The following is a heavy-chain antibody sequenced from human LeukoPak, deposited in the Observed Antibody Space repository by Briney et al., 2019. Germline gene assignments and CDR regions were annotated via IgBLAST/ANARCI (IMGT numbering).Heavy chain of an antibody. CDR3: AKDYAYYYGSGIGGFDY. CDR2: ISGNGGTT. CDR1: GFTFSSYA. J-gene: IGHJ4*02. D-gene: IGHD3-10*01. V-gene: IGHV3-23*01. Sequence: PGGSLRLSCAASGFTFSSYAMSWVRQAPGKGLEWVSVISGNGGTTYYRDSVKGRFTISRDNSKNTLYLQMNSLRAEDTAVYYCAKDYAYYYGSGIGGFDYWGQGTLVTVSS.